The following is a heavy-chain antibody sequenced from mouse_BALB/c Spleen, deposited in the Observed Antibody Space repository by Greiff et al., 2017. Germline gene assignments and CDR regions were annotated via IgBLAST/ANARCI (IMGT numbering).Heavy chain of an antibody. Sequence: VKLMESGPGLVAPSQSLSITCTVSGFSLTSYGVHWVRQPPGKGLEWLGVIWAGGSTNYNSALMSRLSISKDNSKSQVFLKMNSLQTDDTAMYYCARDYYYGSSPLDYWGQGTTLTVSS. V-gene: IGHV2-9*02. CDR2: IWAGGST. J-gene: IGHJ2*01. CDR3: ARDYYYGSSPLDY. D-gene: IGHD1-1*01. CDR1: GFSLTSYG.